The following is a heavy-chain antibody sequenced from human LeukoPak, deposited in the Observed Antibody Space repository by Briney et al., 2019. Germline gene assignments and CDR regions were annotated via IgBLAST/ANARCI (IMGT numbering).Heavy chain of an antibody. CDR2: INPNSGGT. J-gene: IGHJ5*02. V-gene: IGHV1-2*06. CDR3: ARVAGDYDILTGYYIWWFDP. Sequence: ASVKVSCKASGYTFTGYYMHWVRQAPGQGLEWMGRINPNSGGTNYAQKFQGRVTMTRDTSISTAYMELSRLRSDDTAVYYCARVAGDYDILTGYYIWWFDPWGQGTLVTVSS. D-gene: IGHD3-9*01. CDR1: GYTFTGYY.